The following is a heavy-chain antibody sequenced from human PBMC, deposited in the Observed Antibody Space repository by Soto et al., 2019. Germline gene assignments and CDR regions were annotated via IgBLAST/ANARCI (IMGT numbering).Heavy chain of an antibody. J-gene: IGHJ4*02. V-gene: IGHV1-18*01. CDR3: ARAFPSSGWLNFDY. Sequence: ASVKVSCKASGYTFTSYGISWVRPAPGQGLEWMGWISAYNGNTNYAQKLQGRVTMTTDTSTSTAYMELRSLRSDDTAVYYCARAFPSSGWLNFDYWGQGTLVTVSS. D-gene: IGHD6-19*01. CDR2: ISAYNGNT. CDR1: GYTFTSYG.